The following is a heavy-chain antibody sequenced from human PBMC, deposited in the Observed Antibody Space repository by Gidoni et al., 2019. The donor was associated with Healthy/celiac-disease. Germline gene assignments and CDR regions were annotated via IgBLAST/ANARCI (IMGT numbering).Heavy chain of an antibody. CDR3: AAKGNWNYVDFDY. V-gene: IGHV1-2*02. D-gene: IGHD1-7*01. J-gene: IGHJ4*02. CDR1: AYTFTGYY. Sequence: QVQLVQSGAEVKQPGASLKLSCKASAYTFTGYYLHWVRQAPGQRREWMGWINPNSGGTNYAQKVQGRVTMTRDTSISPGYVELSRLRCDDTAVYYCAAKGNWNYVDFDYWGQGTLVTVSS. CDR2: INPNSGGT.